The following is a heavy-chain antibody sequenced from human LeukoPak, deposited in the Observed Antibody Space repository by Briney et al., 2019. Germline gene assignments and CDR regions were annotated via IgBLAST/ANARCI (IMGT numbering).Heavy chain of an antibody. D-gene: IGHD6-13*01. CDR1: GFTFDDYA. CDR2: ISWNSGSI. J-gene: IGHJ3*02. V-gene: IGHV3-9*01. Sequence: PGGSLRLSCAASGFTFDDYAMHWVRQAPGKGLEWVSGISWNSGSIGYADSVKGRFTISRDNAKNSLYLQMNSLRAGDTAVYYCARARIAAAGTGAFDIWGQGTMVTVSS. CDR3: ARARIAAAGTGAFDI.